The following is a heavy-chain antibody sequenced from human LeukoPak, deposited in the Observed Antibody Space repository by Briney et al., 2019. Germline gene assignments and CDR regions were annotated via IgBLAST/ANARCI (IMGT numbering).Heavy chain of an antibody. Sequence: GGSLRLSCAASGFTFSSYAMHWVRQAPGKGLEWVAVIWYDGSNKYYADSVKGRFTISRDNSENTLYLQMNSLRAEDTAVYYCARDSPGDYDAFDIWGQGTMVTVSS. CDR2: IWYDGSNK. J-gene: IGHJ3*02. CDR3: ARDSPGDYDAFDI. D-gene: IGHD3-16*01. V-gene: IGHV3-33*08. CDR1: GFTFSSYA.